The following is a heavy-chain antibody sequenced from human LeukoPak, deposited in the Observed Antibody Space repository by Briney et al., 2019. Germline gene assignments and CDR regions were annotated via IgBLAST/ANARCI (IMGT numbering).Heavy chain of an antibody. J-gene: IGHJ4*02. D-gene: IGHD5-24*01. CDR3: ARELRDGYNLYYFDY. CDR2: IYSGGST. CDR1: GFSVSSNY. Sequence: GGSVRLSCGASGFSVSSNYMSWVRQAPGKGLEWVSVIYSGGSTYYADSVKGRFTISRHNSKNTLYLQMNSLRAEDTAVYYCARELRDGYNLYYFDYWGQGTLVTVSS. V-gene: IGHV3-53*04.